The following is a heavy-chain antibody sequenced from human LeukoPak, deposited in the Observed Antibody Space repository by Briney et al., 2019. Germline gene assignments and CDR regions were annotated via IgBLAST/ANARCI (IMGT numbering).Heavy chain of an antibody. J-gene: IGHJ3*02. CDR3: ARDRNTYYDTSGYYPDAFDI. CDR2: ISYDGSNI. Sequence: GGSLRLSCAASGFTFSTYAMHWVRQAPGKGLEWVAVISYDGSNIYQVDSVKGRFIISRDNSKNTLYLQMSSLRAEDTAIYYCARDRNTYYDTSGYYPDAFDIWGQGTMVTVSS. V-gene: IGHV3-30-3*01. D-gene: IGHD3-22*01. CDR1: GFTFSTYA.